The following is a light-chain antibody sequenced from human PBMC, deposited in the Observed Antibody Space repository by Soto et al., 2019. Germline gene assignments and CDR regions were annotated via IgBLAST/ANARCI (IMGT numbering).Light chain of an antibody. CDR1: QSISSW. CDR3: QHYNSYSQT. J-gene: IGKJ1*01. CDR2: EAS. Sequence: IRLTQSPSTLSASVGDRVTITCRASQSISSWLAWYQQKPVKAPKLLIYEASSLESGVPSRFSGSGSGTEFTLTISSLQPDDFGTYYCQHYNSYSQTFGQRTKVDIK. V-gene: IGKV1-5*01.